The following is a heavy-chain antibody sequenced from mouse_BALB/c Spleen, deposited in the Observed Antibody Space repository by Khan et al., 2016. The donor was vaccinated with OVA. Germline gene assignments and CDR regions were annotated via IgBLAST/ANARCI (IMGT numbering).Heavy chain of an antibody. CDR2: VSTGGGYT. CDR3: ARLAYYYDSEGFAY. D-gene: IGHD1-1*01. CDR1: GFTFSTYG. Sequence: EVELVESGGDLVKPGGSLKLSCAASGFTFSTYGMSWVRQTPDKRLEWVATVSTGGGYTYYPDCVKGRFTISRDNAKNTLYLQMSSLKSEDTAMFYCARLAYYYDSEGFAYWGQGTLVTVSA. J-gene: IGHJ3*01. V-gene: IGHV5-6*01.